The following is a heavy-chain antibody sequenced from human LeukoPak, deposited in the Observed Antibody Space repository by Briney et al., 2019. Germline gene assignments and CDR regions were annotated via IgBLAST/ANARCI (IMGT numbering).Heavy chain of an antibody. D-gene: IGHD1-1*01. CDR1: GFTFSSYG. V-gene: IGHV3-30*18. Sequence: GGSLRLSCAASGFTFSSYGMHWVRQAQGNGLEWVAVTSYDGSNKYYVDSVKGRFTISRDNSKNTLYLQMDSLRAEDTAVYYCAKSGAGKSPLFDYWGQGTLVTVSS. CDR2: TSYDGSNK. CDR3: AKSGAGKSPLFDY. J-gene: IGHJ4*02.